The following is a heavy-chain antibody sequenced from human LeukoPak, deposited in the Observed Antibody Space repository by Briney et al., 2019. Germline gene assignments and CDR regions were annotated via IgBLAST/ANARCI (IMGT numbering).Heavy chain of an antibody. D-gene: IGHD2-2*01. J-gene: IGHJ6*02. CDR3: ASGGYCSSTSCSAYYYYYGMDV. Sequence: GGSLRLSCAASGFTFSSYAMSWVRQAPGKGLEWVSAISGSGGSTYYADSVKGRFTISRDNSKNTLYLQMNSLRAEDTAVYYCASGGYCSSTSCSAYYYYYGMDVWGQGTTVTVSS. CDR1: GFTFSSYA. CDR2: ISGSGGST. V-gene: IGHV3-23*01.